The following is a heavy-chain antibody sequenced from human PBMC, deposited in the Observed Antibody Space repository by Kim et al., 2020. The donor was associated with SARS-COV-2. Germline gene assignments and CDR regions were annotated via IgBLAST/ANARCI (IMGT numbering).Heavy chain of an antibody. D-gene: IGHD1-26*01. V-gene: IGHV3-30*04. CDR3: ARSRSGSSFGAFDI. CDR2: ISYDGSNK. J-gene: IGHJ3*02. CDR1: GFTFSSYA. Sequence: GGSLRLSCAASGFTFSSYAMHWVRQAPGKGLEWVAVISYDGSNKYYADSVKGRFTISRDNSKNTLYLQMNSLRAEDTAVYYCARSRSGSSFGAFDIWGQG.